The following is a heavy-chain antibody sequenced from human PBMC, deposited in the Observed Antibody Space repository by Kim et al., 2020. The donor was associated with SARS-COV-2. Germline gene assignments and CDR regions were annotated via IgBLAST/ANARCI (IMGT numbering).Heavy chain of an antibody. Sequence: SETLSLTCTVSGASISSYYLRWIRQPPGKGLEWIGYIYYSGSTKYNPSLKSRVTISVDTSKKQFSLKLSSVTATDTAVSYCSADNGIHGAGRYSWFDHWG. V-gene: IGHV4-59*13. D-gene: IGHD3-10*01. CDR3: SADNGIHGAGRYSWFDH. J-gene: IGHJ5*02. CDR1: GASISSYY. CDR2: IYYSGST.